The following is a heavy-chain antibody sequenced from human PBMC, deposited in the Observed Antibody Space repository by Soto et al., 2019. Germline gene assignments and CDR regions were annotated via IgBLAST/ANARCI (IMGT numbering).Heavy chain of an antibody. CDR3: AKEVSLGSTVDLGY. CDR1: GFTFSIFA. Sequence: GGSLRLSCAASGFTFSIFAMSWVRQSPGKGLEWVSTISGSGGSTYYADAVKGRFSISRDNSMGTLYLQMKSLRVEDTAIYYCAKEVSLGSTVDLGYWGRGTLVTVSS. CDR2: ISGSGGST. D-gene: IGHD7-27*01. J-gene: IGHJ4*02. V-gene: IGHV3-23*01.